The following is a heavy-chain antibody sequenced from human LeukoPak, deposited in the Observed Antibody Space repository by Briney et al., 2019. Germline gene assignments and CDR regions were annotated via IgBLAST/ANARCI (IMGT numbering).Heavy chain of an antibody. Sequence: GGSLRLSCAASGFTFSSYAMHWVRQAPGKGLEWVAVISYDGSNKYYADSVKGRFTISRENSKNTLYLQMNSLRAEDAAVYYCATEGSFDYWGQGTLVTVSS. CDR3: ATEGSFDY. CDR1: GFTFSSYA. CDR2: ISYDGSNK. J-gene: IGHJ4*02. V-gene: IGHV3-30*04.